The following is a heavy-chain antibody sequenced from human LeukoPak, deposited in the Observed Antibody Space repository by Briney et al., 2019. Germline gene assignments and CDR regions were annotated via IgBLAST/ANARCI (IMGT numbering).Heavy chain of an antibody. CDR1: EFTFSNYA. Sequence: GGSLRLSCAASEFTFSNYALHWVRQAPGKGLQWVAVISYDGNTIHYADSVKGRFIISRDTSKNTLYLRMNSLRAEDTAVYYCARSGGLQKFDYWGQGTLVTVSS. J-gene: IGHJ4*02. D-gene: IGHD4-11*01. CDR2: ISYDGNTI. CDR3: ARSGGLQKFDY. V-gene: IGHV3-30-3*01.